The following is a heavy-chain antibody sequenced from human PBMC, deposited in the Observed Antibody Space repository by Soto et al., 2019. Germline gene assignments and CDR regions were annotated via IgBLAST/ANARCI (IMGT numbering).Heavy chain of an antibody. CDR1: GGTFSSYA. Sequence: SVKVSCKASGGTFSSYAISWVRQAPGQGLEWMGGIIPIFGTANYAQKFQGRVTITADESTSTAYMELSSLRSEDTAVYYCALTYYYDSSGYRPLLYYFDYWGQGTLVTVSS. J-gene: IGHJ4*02. V-gene: IGHV1-69*13. CDR2: IIPIFGTA. CDR3: ALTYYYDSSGYRPLLYYFDY. D-gene: IGHD3-22*01.